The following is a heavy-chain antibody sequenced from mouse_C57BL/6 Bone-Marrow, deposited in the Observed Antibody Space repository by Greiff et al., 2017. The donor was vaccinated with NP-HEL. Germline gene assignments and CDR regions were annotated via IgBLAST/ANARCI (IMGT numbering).Heavy chain of an antibody. Sequence: QVQLQQPGAELVKPGASVKLSCKASGYTFTSYWMQWVKQRPGQGLEWIGEIDPSDSYTNYNQKFKGKATLTVDTSSSTAYMQLSSLTSEDSAVYYCARLRDGSDYWGQGTTLTVSS. V-gene: IGHV1-50*01. CDR1: GYTFTSYW. CDR3: ARLRDGSDY. CDR2: IDPSDSYT. D-gene: IGHD1-1*01. J-gene: IGHJ2*01.